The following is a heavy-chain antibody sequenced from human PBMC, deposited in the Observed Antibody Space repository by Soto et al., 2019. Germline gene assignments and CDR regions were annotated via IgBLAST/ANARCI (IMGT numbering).Heavy chain of an antibody. J-gene: IGHJ3*02. CDR1: GGSISSYY. CDR3: ARDSNDFNAFDI. D-gene: IGHD2-21*02. CDR2: IYYSGST. V-gene: IGHV4-59*01. Sequence: SETLSLTCTVSGGSISSYYWSWIRQPPGKGLEWIGYIYYSGSTNYNPSLKSRVTISVDTSKNQFSLKLSSVTAADTAVHSCARDSNDFNAFDIWGQGTMVTVSS.